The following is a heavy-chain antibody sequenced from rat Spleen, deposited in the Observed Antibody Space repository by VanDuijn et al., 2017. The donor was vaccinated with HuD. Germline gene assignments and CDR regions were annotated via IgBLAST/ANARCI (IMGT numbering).Heavy chain of an antibody. Sequence: EVQLVESGGGLVQPRRSLKLSCAASGFTFSHYYMAWVRQAPKKGLEWVATISDSGSRIYYPDSVKGRFTISRDNAKSTLFLQMNSLRSEDTATYYCTRSEASVVSPGDYWGQGVMVTVSS. CDR3: TRSEASVVSPGDY. J-gene: IGHJ2*01. CDR1: GFTFSHYY. D-gene: IGHD1-4*01. CDR2: ISDSGSRI. V-gene: IGHV5-7*01.